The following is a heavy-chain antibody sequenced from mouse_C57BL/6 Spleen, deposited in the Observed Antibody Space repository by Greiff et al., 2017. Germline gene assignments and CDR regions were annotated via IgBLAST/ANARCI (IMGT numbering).Heavy chain of an antibody. CDR1: GYTFTSYW. V-gene: IGHV1-64*01. CDR3: AREEDYGNYWFAY. CDR2: IHPNSGST. Sequence: QVQLQQSGAELVKPGASVKLSCKASGYTFTSYWMHWVKQRPGQGLEWIGMIHPNSGSTNYNEKFKSKATLTVDKSSSTAYMQLSSLTSEDSAVYYCAREEDYGNYWFAYWGQGTLVTVSA. D-gene: IGHD2-1*01. J-gene: IGHJ3*01.